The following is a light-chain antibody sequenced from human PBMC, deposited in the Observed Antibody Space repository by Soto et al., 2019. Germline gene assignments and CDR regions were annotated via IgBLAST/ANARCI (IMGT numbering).Light chain of an antibody. J-gene: IGLJ2*01. Sequence: QPVLTQSPSASASLGASVKLTCTRSSGHSSYAIAWHQQQPEKGPRYLMKLNSDGSHSKGNGIPDRFSGSNSGTERYLTISSLQSEDEADYYCQTWGTGIRVFGGGTKVTV. CDR3: QTWGTGIRV. V-gene: IGLV4-69*01. CDR2: LNSDGSH. CDR1: SGHSSYA.